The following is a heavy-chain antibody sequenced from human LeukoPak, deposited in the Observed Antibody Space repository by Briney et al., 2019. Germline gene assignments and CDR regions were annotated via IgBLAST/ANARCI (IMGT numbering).Heavy chain of an antibody. CDR1: GGSISSSSYY. D-gene: IGHD3-3*01. J-gene: IGHJ5*02. Sequence: SETLSLTCTVSGGSISSSSYYWGWIRQPPGKGLEWIGSIYYSGSTYYNPSLKSRVTISVDTSKNQFSLKLSSVTAADTAVYYCARDRITIFGVVRKTAERFDPWGQGTLVTVSS. CDR2: IYYSGST. V-gene: IGHV4-39*07. CDR3: ARDRITIFGVVRKTAERFDP.